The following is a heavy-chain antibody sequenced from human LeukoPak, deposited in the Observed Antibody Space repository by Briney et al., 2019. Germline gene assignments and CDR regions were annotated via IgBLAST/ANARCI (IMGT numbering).Heavy chain of an antibody. CDR3: ARLGRGYSYGFDY. D-gene: IGHD5-18*01. J-gene: IGHJ4*02. Sequence: ASETLSLTCTVSGGSISSGSYYWSWIRQPAGKGLEWIGRIYTRGSTNYNPSLKSRVTISVDTSKNQFSLKLSSVTAADTAVYYCARLGRGYSYGFDYWGQGTLVTVSS. CDR2: IYTRGST. CDR1: GGSISSGSYY. V-gene: IGHV4-61*02.